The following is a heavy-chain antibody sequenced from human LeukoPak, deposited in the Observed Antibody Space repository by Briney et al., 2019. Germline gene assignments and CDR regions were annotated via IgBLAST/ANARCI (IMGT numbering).Heavy chain of an antibody. CDR2: INQDGSEK. D-gene: IGHD6-19*01. CDR3: AKDGSGWSRD. V-gene: IGHV3-7*01. Sequence: GGSLRLSCVASGCNFRSFWMSWLRQAPGKGLEWVANINQDGSEKYYVGSVQGRFTISRDNAKNSMFLQMNSLRAEDTAVYYCAKDGSGWSRDWGQGTLVTVSS. J-gene: IGHJ4*02. CDR1: GCNFRSFW.